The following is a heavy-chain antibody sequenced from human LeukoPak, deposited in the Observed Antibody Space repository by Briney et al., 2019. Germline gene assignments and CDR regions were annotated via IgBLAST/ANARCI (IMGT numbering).Heavy chain of an antibody. D-gene: IGHD3-16*01. CDR3: ARRVRAPIGSEGRWFHP. CDR1: GYSIRGMNY. V-gene: IGHV4-38-2*01. CDR2: SDYSGRT. Sequence: SETLTLTCAVSGYSIRGMNYWGWIRQSPAPGLEWGGNSDYSGRTYYNLSLNSRVTMSVDTAKNQFSLSLSSVSGADTAIYYCARRVRAPIGSEGRWFHPWGQGSQVIVSS. J-gene: IGHJ5*02.